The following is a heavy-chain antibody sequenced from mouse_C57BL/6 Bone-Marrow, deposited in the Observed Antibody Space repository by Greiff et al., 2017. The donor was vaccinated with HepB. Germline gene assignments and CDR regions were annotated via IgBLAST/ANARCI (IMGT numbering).Heavy chain of an antibody. D-gene: IGHD1-1*01. CDR3: ARVTTVVD. CDR2: IYPGAGDT. Sequence: QVQLKQSGPELVKPGASVKISCKASGYAFSSSWMNWVKQRPGKGLEWIGRIYPGAGDTNYNGKFKGKATLTADKSSSTAYMQLSSLTSEDSAVYFCARVTTVVDWGQGTLVTVSA. CDR1: GYAFSSSW. J-gene: IGHJ3*01. V-gene: IGHV1-82*01.